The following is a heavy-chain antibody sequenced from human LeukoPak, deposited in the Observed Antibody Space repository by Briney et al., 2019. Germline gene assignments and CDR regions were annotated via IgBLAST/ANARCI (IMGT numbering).Heavy chain of an antibody. J-gene: IGHJ6*02. Sequence: GGSVKVSCKVSGYTLTELSMHWVRQAPGKGLEWMGGFDPEGGETIYAQKFQGRVTMTEDTSTDTAYMELSSLRSEDTAVYYCATPLYSYGQDYYYYGMDVWGQGTTVTVSS. CDR1: GYTLTELS. V-gene: IGHV1-24*01. D-gene: IGHD5-18*01. CDR3: ATPLYSYGQDYYYYGMDV. CDR2: FDPEGGET.